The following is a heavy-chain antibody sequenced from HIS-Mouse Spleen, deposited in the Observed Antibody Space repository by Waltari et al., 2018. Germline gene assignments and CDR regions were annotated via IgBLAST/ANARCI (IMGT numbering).Heavy chain of an antibody. CDR1: WFTVRRNS. Sequence: EVQLVETGGCLIQPGGSLSPSCGASWFTVRRNSRRWCRPAPGKGLEWVSFIYSGGSTYYADSGKGRFTISRDNSKNTLYLQMNSLRAEDTAVYYCARHYYYGSGSYYFDYWGQGTLVTVSS. CDR2: IYSGGST. V-gene: IGHV3-53*02. J-gene: IGHJ4*02. D-gene: IGHD3-10*01. CDR3: ARHYYYGSGSYYFDY.